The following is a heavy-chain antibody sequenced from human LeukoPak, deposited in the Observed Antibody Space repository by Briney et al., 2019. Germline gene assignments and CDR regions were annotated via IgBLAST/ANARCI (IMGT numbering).Heavy chain of an antibody. CDR1: GFTFSTFG. J-gene: IGHJ4*02. CDR3: ARYYSHTSAWSEGGLDQ. D-gene: IGHD6-19*01. Sequence: GGSLRLSCAASGFTFSTFGMHWVRQAPGKGPEWVAVIWYDGSRKYYIDFAEGRFTISRDNSRNTLYLQMNSLRAEDTAVYYCARYYSHTSAWSEGGLDQWGQGTLVTVSS. CDR2: IWYDGSRK. V-gene: IGHV3-33*01.